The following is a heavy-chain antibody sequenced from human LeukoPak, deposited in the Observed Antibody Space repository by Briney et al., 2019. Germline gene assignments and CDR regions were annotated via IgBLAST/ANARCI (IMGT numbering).Heavy chain of an antibody. CDR2: IVVGSGHT. J-gene: IGHJ4*02. D-gene: IGHD2/OR15-2a*01. CDR3: AADDQQLIL. CDR1: EFTFSNSA. V-gene: IGHV1-58*01. Sequence: GASVKVSCKASEFTFSNSAFQWVRQARGQRLEWMGWIVVGSGHTNYAQRFRERVIITRDMSTKTVYMELSSLKSEDTAVYYCAADDQQLILWGQGTLVAVSS.